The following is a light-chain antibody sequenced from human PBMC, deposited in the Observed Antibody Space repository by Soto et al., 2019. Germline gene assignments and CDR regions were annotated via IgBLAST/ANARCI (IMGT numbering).Light chain of an antibody. Sequence: VVITQSPASLSVSLGERATLSCRASHTILTNLAWYQQKPGQAPRLLIYAASATATGVPARFSGSGSGTEFTLTISSLQSEDFAVYYCQQYNHWPRTYGQGTKVDIK. J-gene: IGKJ1*01. CDR1: HTILTN. V-gene: IGKV3-15*01. CDR2: AAS. CDR3: QQYNHWPRT.